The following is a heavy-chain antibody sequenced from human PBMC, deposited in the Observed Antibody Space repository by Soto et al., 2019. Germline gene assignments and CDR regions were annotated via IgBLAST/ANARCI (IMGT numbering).Heavy chain of an antibody. CDR3: ARERGVIGEEYQLPNPPSYYMDV. V-gene: IGHV1-2*04. J-gene: IGHJ6*03. D-gene: IGHD2-2*01. Sequence: QVQLVQSGAEVKKPGASVKVSCKASGYTFTGYYMHWVRQAPGQGLEWMGWINPNSGGTNYAQKFQGWVTMTRDTSISTAYMELSRLRSDDTAVYYCARERGVIGEEYQLPNPPSYYMDVWGKGTTVTVSS. CDR2: INPNSGGT. CDR1: GYTFTGYY.